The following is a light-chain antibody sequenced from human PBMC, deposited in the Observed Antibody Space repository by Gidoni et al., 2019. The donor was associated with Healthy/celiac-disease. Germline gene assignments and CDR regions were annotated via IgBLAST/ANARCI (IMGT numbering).Light chain of an antibody. V-gene: IGLV1-47*01. CDR3: AAWDDSLSGWV. J-gene: IGLJ3*02. Sequence: QSVLTQPASASGPPGQRVTISCSGSSSNTGSNYVYWYQQLPGPAPKLLIYRNNPRPSGVPDRFSGSKSGTSASLAISGLRSEDEADYYCAAWDDSLSGWVFGGGTKLTVL. CDR2: RNN. CDR1: SSNTGSNY.